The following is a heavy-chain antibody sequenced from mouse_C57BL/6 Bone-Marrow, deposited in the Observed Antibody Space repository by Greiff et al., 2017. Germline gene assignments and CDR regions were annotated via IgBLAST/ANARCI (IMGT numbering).Heavy chain of an antibody. J-gene: IGHJ4*01. V-gene: IGHV5-17*01. CDR2: ISSGSSTI. CDR1: GFTFSDYG. CDR3: ARSYYSNPGAMDY. Sequence: EVNVVESGGGLVKPGGSLKLSCAASGFTFSDYGMHWVRQAPEKGLEWVAYISSGSSTIYYADTVKGRFTISRDNAKNTLFLQMTSLRSEDTAMYYCARSYYSNPGAMDYWGQGTSVTVSS. D-gene: IGHD2-5*01.